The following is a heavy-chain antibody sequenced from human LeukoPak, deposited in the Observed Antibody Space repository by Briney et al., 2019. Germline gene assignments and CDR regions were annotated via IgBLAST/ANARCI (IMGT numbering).Heavy chain of an antibody. CDR1: GYTFTSYG. CDR2: ISAYNGAT. J-gene: IGHJ4*02. V-gene: IGHV1-18*04. CDR3: ARDIGASAWDRLGYY. Sequence: ASVKVSCKASGYTFTSYGITWVRQAPGQGLEWMGWISAYNGATEYAQNLQGRVTMSTDTSTSTAYMELRSLTSDDTAVYYCARDIGASAWDRLGYYWGQGTLVTVSS. D-gene: IGHD6-19*01.